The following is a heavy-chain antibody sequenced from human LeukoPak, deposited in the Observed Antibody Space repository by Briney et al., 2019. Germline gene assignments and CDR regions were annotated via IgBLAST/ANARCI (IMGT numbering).Heavy chain of an antibody. CDR3: ARGSGTYDFDY. CDR1: GYTFTGYY. Sequence: ASVKVSCKASGYTFTGYYIHWVRQAPRQGLEWMGWINPNSGGTNYAQKFRGRITMTRDTSISTAYMELSRLRSDDTAVYYCARGSGTYDFDYWGQGILVTVSS. J-gene: IGHJ4*02. V-gene: IGHV1-2*02. CDR2: INPNSGGT. D-gene: IGHD1-26*01.